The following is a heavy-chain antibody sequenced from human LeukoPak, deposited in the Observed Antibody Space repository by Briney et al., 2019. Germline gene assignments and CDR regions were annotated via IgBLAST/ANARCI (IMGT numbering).Heavy chain of an antibody. V-gene: IGHV1-8*01. CDR2: MNPNSGNT. D-gene: IGHD4-11*01. CDR3: ARVGTTVTTEDYYYYYYMDV. J-gene: IGHJ6*03. CDR1: GYTFTSYD. Sequence: GASVKVSCKASGYTFTSYDINWVRQATGQGLEWMGWMNPNSGNTGYAQKFQGRVTMTRNTSISTAYMELSSLRSEDTAVYYCARVGTTVTTEDYYYYYYMDVWGKGTTVTVSS.